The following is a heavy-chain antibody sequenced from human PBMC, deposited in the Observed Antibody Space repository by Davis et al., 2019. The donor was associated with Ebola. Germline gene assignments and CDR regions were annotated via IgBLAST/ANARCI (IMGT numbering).Heavy chain of an antibody. D-gene: IGHD2-2*01. CDR2: IYYSGST. V-gene: IGHV4-59*12. Sequence: MPSETLSLTCTVSGGSISSYYWSWIRQPPGKGLEWIGYIYYSGSTNYNPSLKSRVTISVDTSKNQFSLKLSSVTAADTAVYYCARGGSMGYGMDVWGQGTTVTVSS. J-gene: IGHJ6*02. CDR1: GGSISSYY. CDR3: ARGGSMGYGMDV.